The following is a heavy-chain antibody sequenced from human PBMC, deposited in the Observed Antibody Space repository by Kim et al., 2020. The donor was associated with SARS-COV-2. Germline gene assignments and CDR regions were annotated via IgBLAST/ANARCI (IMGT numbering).Heavy chain of an antibody. J-gene: IGHJ4*02. V-gene: IGHV4-39*01. Sequence: FYSGSTYYNPSLRSRVTISIDTSKNQFSLKLNSVTAADTAVYYCARRGDFWGQGTLVTVSS. CDR3: ARRGDF. CDR2: FYSGST.